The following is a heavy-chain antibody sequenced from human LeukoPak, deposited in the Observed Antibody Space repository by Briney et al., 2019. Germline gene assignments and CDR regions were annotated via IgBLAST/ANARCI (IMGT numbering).Heavy chain of an antibody. J-gene: IGHJ4*02. Sequence: PGGSLRLFCAASGFTFSSYAMSWVRQAPGKGLEWVSAISGSGGSTYYADSVKGRFTISRDNSKNTLYLQMNSLRAEDTAVYYCARDPDDFWSGYFINWGQGTLVTVSS. D-gene: IGHD3-3*01. CDR1: GFTFSSYA. CDR3: ARDPDDFWSGYFIN. V-gene: IGHV3-23*01. CDR2: ISGSGGST.